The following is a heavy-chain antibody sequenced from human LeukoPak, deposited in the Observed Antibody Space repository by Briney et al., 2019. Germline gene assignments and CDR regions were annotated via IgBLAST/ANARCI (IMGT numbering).Heavy chain of an antibody. CDR1: GYTFTSYD. J-gene: IGHJ5*02. Sequence: ASVKVSCTASGYTFTSYDINWVRQATGQGLEWMGWMNPNSGNTGYAQKFQGRVTMTRNTSISTAYMELSSLRSEDTAVYYCARGYCSGGSCSNWFDPWGQGTLVTVSS. D-gene: IGHD2-15*01. V-gene: IGHV1-8*01. CDR2: MNPNSGNT. CDR3: ARGYCSGGSCSNWFDP.